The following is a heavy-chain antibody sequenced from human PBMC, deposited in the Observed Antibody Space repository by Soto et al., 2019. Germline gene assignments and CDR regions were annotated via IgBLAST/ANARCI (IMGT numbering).Heavy chain of an antibody. CDR3: ATRITVFGLLIPPFDP. J-gene: IGHJ5*02. CDR2: INHTVGT. CDR1: GGSVNGYY. V-gene: IGHV4-34*01. Sequence: PSETLSLTCAVYGGSVNGYYWNWIRQPPGKGLEWIGGINHTVGTHHNPSLKSRVTMSVDTSKDQFSLRLSSVTAADTAIYYCATRITVFGLLIPPFDPWGQGTQVTVSP. D-gene: IGHD3-3*01.